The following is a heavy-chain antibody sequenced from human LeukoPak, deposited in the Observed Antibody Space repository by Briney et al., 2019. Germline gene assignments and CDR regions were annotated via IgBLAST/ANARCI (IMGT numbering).Heavy chain of an antibody. CDR3: ARDSNIDGFDY. CDR1: GGAFSNYG. V-gene: IGHV1-69*05. Sequence: SVKVSCKASGGAFSNYGISWVRQAPGQGLEWMGGIIPMLGTANYAQRFQGRATITTDESTSTAYMEVSSLRSEDTAVYYCARDSNIDGFDYWGQGTLVTVSS. CDR2: IIPMLGTA. J-gene: IGHJ4*02. D-gene: IGHD1/OR15-1a*01.